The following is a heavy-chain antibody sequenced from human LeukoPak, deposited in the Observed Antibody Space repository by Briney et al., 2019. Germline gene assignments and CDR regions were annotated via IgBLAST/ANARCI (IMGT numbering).Heavy chain of an antibody. V-gene: IGHV3-33*01. CDR1: GFTFSDYG. CDR2: IWFDGSNK. J-gene: IGHJ3*01. Sequence: GGSLRLSCAASGFTFSDYGMHWVRQAPGKGLEWVAVIWFDGSNKYYADSVKGRFTISRDNSKNTLYLQMNSLRAEDTAVYHCVRASGPFDLWGQGTMVTVSS. CDR3: VRASGPFDL.